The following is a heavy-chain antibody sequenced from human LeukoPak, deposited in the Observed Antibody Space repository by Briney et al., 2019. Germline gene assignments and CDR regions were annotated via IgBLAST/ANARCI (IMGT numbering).Heavy chain of an antibody. J-gene: IGHJ4*02. CDR3: AGGMRFQQVLDY. CDR2: MNPNSANT. Sequence: ASVRVSCKTSGYTFSTYDINWLRQAAGQGLEWMGWMNPNSANTGFAQKFQGRAAITRDTSTATAYLELSGLTSEDTAVYYCAGGMRFQQVLDYWGRGTLVTVSS. D-gene: IGHD1-14*01. CDR1: GYTFSTYD. V-gene: IGHV1-8*02.